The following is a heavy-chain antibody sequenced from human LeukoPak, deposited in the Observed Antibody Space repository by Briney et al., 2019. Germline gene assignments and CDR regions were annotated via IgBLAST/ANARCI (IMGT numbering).Heavy chain of an antibody. D-gene: IGHD6-13*01. CDR3: ARGQPYGMDV. V-gene: IGHV4-30-2*01. J-gene: IGHJ6*02. CDR1: GGSISSGGYS. Sequence: SETLSLTCAVSGGSISSGGYSWSWIRQPPGKGLKWIGYIYHSGSTYCNPSLKSRVTISVDRSKNQFSLKLSSVTAADTAVYYCARGQPYGMDVWGQGTTVTVSS. CDR2: IYHSGST.